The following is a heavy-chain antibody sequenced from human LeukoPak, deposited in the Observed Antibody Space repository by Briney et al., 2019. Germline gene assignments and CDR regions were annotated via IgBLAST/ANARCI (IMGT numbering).Heavy chain of an antibody. Sequence: ASVKVSCKASGYTFTDYYMHWVRQAPGQGLEWMGWINPNSGGTNYAQKFQGRVTMTRDTSISTAYMELSRLRSDDTAVYYCARVVSGYDDALDYWGQGTLVTVSS. CDR3: ARVVSGYDDALDY. J-gene: IGHJ4*02. CDR2: INPNSGGT. V-gene: IGHV1-2*02. CDR1: GYTFTDYY. D-gene: IGHD5-12*01.